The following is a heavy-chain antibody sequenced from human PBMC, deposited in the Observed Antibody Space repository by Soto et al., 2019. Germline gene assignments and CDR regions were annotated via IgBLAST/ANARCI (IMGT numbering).Heavy chain of an antibody. CDR3: ARPGFSYYYSSGMDV. CDR1: GGSFSGYY. CDR2: INHSVST. J-gene: IGHJ6*02. Sequence: PSETLSLTCAVYGGSFSGYYWSWIRQPPGKGLEWIGEINHSVSTNYNPSLKSRVTISVDTSKNQFSLKLSSVTAADTAVYYCARPGFSYYYSSGMDVWGPGTKVPVSS. V-gene: IGHV4-34*01.